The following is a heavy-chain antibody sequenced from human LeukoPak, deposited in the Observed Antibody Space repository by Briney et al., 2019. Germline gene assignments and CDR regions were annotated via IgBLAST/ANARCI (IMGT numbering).Heavy chain of an antibody. CDR2: ISNSGSTI. CDR3: ARSRATIWGFDY. CDR1: GVIFSDYY. Sequence: GGSLRLSCAASGVIFSDYYMNWIRQAPGKGLEWVSYISNSGSTIYYADSVKGRFTISRDNAKNSLYLQMNSLRAEDTAVYYCARSRATIWGFDYWGQGTLVTVSS. J-gene: IGHJ4*02. D-gene: IGHD3-16*01. V-gene: IGHV3-11*01.